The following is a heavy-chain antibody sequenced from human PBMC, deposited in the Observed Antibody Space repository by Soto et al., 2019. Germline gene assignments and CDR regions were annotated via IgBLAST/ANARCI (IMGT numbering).Heavy chain of an antibody. CDR2: IYYSGST. J-gene: IGHJ5*02. Sequence: SETLSLTCTVSGGSISSSSYYWGWIRQPPGKGLEWIGSIYYSGSTYYNPSLKSRVTISVDTSKNQFSLKLSSVTAADTAVYYCAAVPYQLLSLVRWFDPWGQGTLVTVSS. CDR3: AAVPYQLLSLVRWFDP. D-gene: IGHD2-2*01. V-gene: IGHV4-39*01. CDR1: GGSISSSSYY.